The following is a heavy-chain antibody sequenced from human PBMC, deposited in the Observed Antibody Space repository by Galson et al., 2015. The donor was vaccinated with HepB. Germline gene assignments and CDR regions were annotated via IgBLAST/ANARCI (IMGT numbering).Heavy chain of an antibody. V-gene: IGHV5-51*01. J-gene: IGHJ5*02. Sequence: QSGAEVKKPGESLKISCKGSGYSFSRDWMGWVRQMHGKGLEWMGMIYLGDSDTRYSPSFQGQVTISADTSINTAYLQWISLKASDTAMYSCARWAGSDWFDPWGQGTLVTVSS. CDR2: IYLGDSDT. CDR3: ARWAGSDWFDP. CDR1: GYSFSRDW.